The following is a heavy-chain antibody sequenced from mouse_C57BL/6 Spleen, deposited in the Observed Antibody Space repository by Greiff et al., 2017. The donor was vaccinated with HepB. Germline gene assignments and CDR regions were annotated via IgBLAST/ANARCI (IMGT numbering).Heavy chain of an antibody. CDR3: ARDLSYYYGSSYGYFDV. Sequence: EVQLQESGPGMVKPSQSLSLTCTVTGYSITSGYDWHWIRHFPGNKLEWMGYISYSGSTNYNPSLKSRISITHDTSKNHFFLKLNSVTTEDTATYYCARDLSYYYGSSYGYFDVWGTGTTVTVSS. J-gene: IGHJ1*03. V-gene: IGHV3-1*01. CDR2: ISYSGST. CDR1: GYSITSGYD. D-gene: IGHD1-1*01.